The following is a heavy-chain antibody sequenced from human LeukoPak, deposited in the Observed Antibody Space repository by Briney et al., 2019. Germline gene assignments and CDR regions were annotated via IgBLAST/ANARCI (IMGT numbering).Heavy chain of an antibody. CDR1: GGSISSGGYY. V-gene: IGHV4-30-2*01. CDR3: ARAPSGHRDIYDY. Sequence: PSQTLSLTCTVSGGSISSGGYYWSWIRQPPGKGLEWIGYIYHSGSTYYNPSLKSRVTISVDRSKNQFSLKLSSVTAADTAVYYCARAPSGHRDIYDYWGQGTLVTVSS. D-gene: IGHD2-15*01. CDR2: IYHSGST. J-gene: IGHJ4*02.